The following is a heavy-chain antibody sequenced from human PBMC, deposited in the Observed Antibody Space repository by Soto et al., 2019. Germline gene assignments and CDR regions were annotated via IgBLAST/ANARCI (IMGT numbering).Heavy chain of an antibody. J-gene: IGHJ6*02. CDR2: IYYSGST. CDR1: GGSISSGGYY. Sequence: QVQLQGSGPGLVKPSQTLSLTCTVSGGSISSGGYYWSWIRQHPGKGLEWIGYIYYSGSTYYNPSLKSRVTISVDTSKNQFSLKLSSVTAADTAVYYCARDLRFRGFYGMDVWGQGTTVTVSS. V-gene: IGHV4-31*03. CDR3: ARDLRFRGFYGMDV. D-gene: IGHD3-10*01.